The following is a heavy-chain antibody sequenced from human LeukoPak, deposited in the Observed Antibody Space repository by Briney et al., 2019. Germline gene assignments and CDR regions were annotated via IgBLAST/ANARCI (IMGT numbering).Heavy chain of an antibody. D-gene: IGHD2-15*01. CDR3: TTDRYCSGGSCYYFDY. Sequence: GGSLRLSCAASGFTFSSYGMSWVRQAPGKGLEWVSAIGGRDGSTYYADSVKGRFTISRDNSKNTLYVQMNSLKTEDTAVYYCTTDRYCSGGSCYYFDYWGQGTLVTVSS. CDR1: GFTFSSYG. V-gene: IGHV3-23*01. J-gene: IGHJ4*02. CDR2: IGGRDGST.